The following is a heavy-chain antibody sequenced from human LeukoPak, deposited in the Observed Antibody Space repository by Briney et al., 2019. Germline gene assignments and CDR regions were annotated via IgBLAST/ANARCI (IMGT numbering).Heavy chain of an antibody. CDR3: AKSTEHNETFLNASDI. CDR1: GGSISSSSYY. V-gene: IGHV4-39*07. D-gene: IGHD2/OR15-2a*01. CDR2: IYYSGST. J-gene: IGHJ3*02. Sequence: SETLSLTCTVSGGSISSSSYYWGWIRQPPGKGLEWIGSIYYSGSTYYNSSLKSRVTISVDTSKNQFSLKLSSLTAADTSVYYRAKSTEHNETFLNASDIWGQGTMVTVSS.